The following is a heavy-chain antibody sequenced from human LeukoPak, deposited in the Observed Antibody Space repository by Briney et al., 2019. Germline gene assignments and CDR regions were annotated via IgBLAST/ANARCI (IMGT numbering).Heavy chain of an antibody. Sequence: PVGSLRLSCSASGFIFSNFAMNWFRQAPGKGLEYVSVIGPNGGDAYYADSVRGRFTISRDNSKNTLYLQMSSLRVEDTAVYYCAKGRPTELGYCGRSICADWYFDLWGRGTLLTVSS. J-gene: IGHJ2*01. V-gene: IGHV3-64D*06. CDR2: IGPNGGDA. CDR1: GFIFSNFA. CDR3: AKGRPTELGYCGRSICADWYFDL. D-gene: IGHD2-2*01.